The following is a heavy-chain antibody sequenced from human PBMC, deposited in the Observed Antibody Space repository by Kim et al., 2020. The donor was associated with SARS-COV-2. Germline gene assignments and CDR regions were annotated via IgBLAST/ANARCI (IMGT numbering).Heavy chain of an antibody. CDR1: GGTFSSYA. J-gene: IGHJ5*02. D-gene: IGHD3-22*01. CDR3: ARDYSSGYYDNWFDP. Sequence: SVKVSCKASGGTFSSYAISWVRQAPGQGLEWMGGIIPIFGTANYAQKFQGRVTITADESTSTAYMELSSLRSEDTAVYYCARDYSSGYYDNWFDPWGQGTLVTVSS. V-gene: IGHV1-69*13. CDR2: IIPIFGTA.